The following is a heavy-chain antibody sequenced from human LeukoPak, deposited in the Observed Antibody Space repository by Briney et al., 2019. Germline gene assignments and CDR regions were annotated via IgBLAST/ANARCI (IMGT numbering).Heavy chain of an antibody. V-gene: IGHV3-9*01. Sequence: GGSLRLSCAASGFTFDDYAMPWVRQAPGKGLEWVSGISWNSGSIGYADSVKGRFTISRDNAKNSLNLQMNSLRAEDTALYYCAKDTSGSSGWYYFDYWGQGTLVTVSS. D-gene: IGHD6-19*01. J-gene: IGHJ4*02. CDR1: GFTFDDYA. CDR3: AKDTSGSSGWYYFDY. CDR2: ISWNSGSI.